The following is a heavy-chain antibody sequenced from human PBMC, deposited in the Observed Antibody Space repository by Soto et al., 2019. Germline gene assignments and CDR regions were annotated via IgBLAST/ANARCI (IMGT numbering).Heavy chain of an antibody. V-gene: IGHV4-31*03. CDR1: GDSISGGNYY. D-gene: IGHD3-22*01. Sequence: SETLSLTCTVSGDSISGGNYYWTWIRQHPGMGLEWIGYIYYTGTTHYSPSLQSRVTMSVDTSKNHISLTLTSLTPADTSVYFCVRLYTYGYYLLDHCGQGTLVTVSS. CDR3: VRLYTYGYYLLDH. CDR2: IYYTGTT. J-gene: IGHJ4*02.